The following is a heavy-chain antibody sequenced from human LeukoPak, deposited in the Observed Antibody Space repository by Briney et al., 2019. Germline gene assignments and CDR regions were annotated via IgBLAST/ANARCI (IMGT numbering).Heavy chain of an antibody. CDR1: GGSISSSGYY. V-gene: IGHV4-39*01. CDR2: IYCSGSM. J-gene: IGHJ4*02. CDR3: ARTESYDILTGYWYFDY. Sequence: SENLSLTCSVSGGSISSSGYYWGWSRQPPGKGLEWIGSIYCSGSMYYNPSLKSGLTIFVDTSKNQFSLKLSSVTAADTAVYYCARTESYDILTGYWYFDYWGQGILVTVS. D-gene: IGHD3-9*01.